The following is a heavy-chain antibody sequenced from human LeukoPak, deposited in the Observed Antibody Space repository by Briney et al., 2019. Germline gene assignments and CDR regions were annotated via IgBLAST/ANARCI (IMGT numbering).Heavy chain of an antibody. CDR2: IYYSGST. J-gene: IGHJ4*02. CDR3: ARGPDYDSSGYYPFDW. D-gene: IGHD3-22*01. CDR1: GGSISSYY. V-gene: IGHV4-59*01. Sequence: SETLSLTCTVSGGSISSYYGSWIRQPPGKGLEWIGYIYYSGSTNYNPSLKSRVTISVDTSKNQFSLKLSSVTAADTAVYYCARGPDYDSSGYYPFDWWGQGTLVTVSS.